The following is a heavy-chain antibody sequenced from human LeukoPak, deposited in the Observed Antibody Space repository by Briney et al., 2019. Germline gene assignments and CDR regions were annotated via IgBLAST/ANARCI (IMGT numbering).Heavy chain of an antibody. V-gene: IGHV3-74*01. J-gene: IGHJ4*02. CDR2: IKSDGSST. CDR3: ARDTF. CDR1: GFTFRSYW. Sequence: PGGSLRLSCAASGFTFRSYWMHWVRLPPGKGLVWVSRIKSDGSSTSYADFVKGRFTISRDNAKNTLYLQMNSLRAEDTAVYYCARDTFWGQGTLVTVSS.